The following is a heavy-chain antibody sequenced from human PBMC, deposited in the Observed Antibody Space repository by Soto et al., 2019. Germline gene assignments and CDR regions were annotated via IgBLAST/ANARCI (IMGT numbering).Heavy chain of an antibody. Sequence: ASVRVSCTAAGYTFDRYGLSWLRQAPGARLESMGWSNAGNGNTKYSQKFQGRVTITRDTSASTAYMELSSLRSEDTAVYYCARRDYYDSSGYYPSWGYYYYGMDGWGQGTTVTGS. CDR2: SNAGNGNT. CDR3: ARRDYYDSSGYYPSWGYYYYGMDG. J-gene: IGHJ6*02. V-gene: IGHV1-3*01. CDR1: GYTFDRYG. D-gene: IGHD3-22*01.